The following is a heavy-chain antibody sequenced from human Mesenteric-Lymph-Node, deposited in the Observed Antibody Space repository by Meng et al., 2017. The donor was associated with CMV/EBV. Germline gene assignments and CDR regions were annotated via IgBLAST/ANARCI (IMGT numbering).Heavy chain of an antibody. CDR3: ARRSGSYYFDY. V-gene: IGHV4-30-2*01. J-gene: IGHJ4*02. Sequence: AVAGGSISSGGYSWSWIRQPPGKGLEWIGYIYHSGSTYYNPSLKSRVTISVDRSKNQFSLKLSSVTAADTAVYYCARRSGSYYFDYWGQGTLVTVSS. CDR2: IYHSGST. D-gene: IGHD1-26*01. CDR1: GGSISSGGYS.